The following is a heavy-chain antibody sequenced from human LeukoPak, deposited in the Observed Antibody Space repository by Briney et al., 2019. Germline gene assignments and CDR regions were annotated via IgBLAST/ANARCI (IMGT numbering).Heavy chain of an antibody. D-gene: IGHD2-2*01. Sequence: ATVKISCKVSGYTFTDYYMHWVQQAPGKGLEWMGLVDPEDGETIYAEKFQGRVTITADTSTDTAYMELSSLRSEGTAVYYCATDRGCSSTSCYPSKFDYWGQGTLVTVSS. CDR2: VDPEDGET. J-gene: IGHJ4*02. V-gene: IGHV1-69-2*01. CDR1: GYTFTDYY. CDR3: ATDRGCSSTSCYPSKFDY.